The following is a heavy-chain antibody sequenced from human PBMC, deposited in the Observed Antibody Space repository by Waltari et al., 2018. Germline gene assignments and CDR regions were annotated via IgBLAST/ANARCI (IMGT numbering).Heavy chain of an antibody. CDR1: GGSISSESYY. V-gene: IGHV4-39*01. D-gene: IGHD3-9*01. J-gene: IGHJ5*02. CDR2: ISYSGST. CDR3: ARLSYHIVTGYGWFDP. Sequence: QLQLQESGPGLVKPSETLSLTCTVSGGSISSESYYWGWIRQPPGKGLEWIGSISYSGSTYYNPSRKSRVTISVDTSKNQFSLKLSSVTAADTAVYYCARLSYHIVTGYGWFDPWGLGTLVTVSS.